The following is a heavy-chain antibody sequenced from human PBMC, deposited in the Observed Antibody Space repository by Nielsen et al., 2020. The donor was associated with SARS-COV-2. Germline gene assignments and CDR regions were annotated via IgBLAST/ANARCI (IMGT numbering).Heavy chain of an antibody. V-gene: IGHV3-23*01. CDR1: GFIFSSYA. CDR3: AKEGNSGSAYGQ. J-gene: IGHJ4*02. Sequence: GVLKISCVASGFIFSSYAMNWVRQAPGKGLEWVSTISGSGGGTYYADSVKGRFSISRDNSKNMLYLQMNSLRAEDTALYYCAKEGNSGSAYGQWGQGTLVTVSS. CDR2: ISGSGGGT. D-gene: IGHD1-26*01.